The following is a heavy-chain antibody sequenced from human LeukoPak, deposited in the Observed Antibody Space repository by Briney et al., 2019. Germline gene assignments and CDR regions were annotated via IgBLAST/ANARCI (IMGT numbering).Heavy chain of an antibody. V-gene: IGHV3-23*01. D-gene: IGHD3-10*01. CDR2: ISDDGGAT. CDR1: GFTFSNFA. CDR3: AKVGAKESYYHD. Sequence: GGSLRLSCAASGFTFSNFAMSWVRQAPGEGLEWDSTISDDGGATYYADSVRDRFTISRDNSQNQLYLQMNTLRAEDTALYYCAKVGAKESYYHDWSQGTLVTVSS. J-gene: IGHJ1*01.